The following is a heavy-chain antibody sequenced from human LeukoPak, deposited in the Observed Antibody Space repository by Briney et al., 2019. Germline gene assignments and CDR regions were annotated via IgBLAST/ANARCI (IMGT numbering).Heavy chain of an antibody. D-gene: IGHD3-9*01. V-gene: IGHV3-23*01. CDR2: ISGSGGST. CDR3: AKATLLRYFDWMTFDY. CDR1: GFTFSSYA. J-gene: IGHJ4*02. Sequence: GGSLRLSCAASGFTFSSYAMSWVRQAPGKGLEWVSAISGSGGSTYYADSVKGRFTISRDNSKNTLYLQMNSLRAEDTAVYYCAKATLLRYFDWMTFDYWGQGTLVTVSS.